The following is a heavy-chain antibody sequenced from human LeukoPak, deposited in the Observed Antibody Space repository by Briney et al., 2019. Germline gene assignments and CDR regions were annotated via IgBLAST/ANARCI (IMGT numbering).Heavy chain of an antibody. Sequence: PGGSLRLSCAASGFFFSNYGTHWVRKAPGKGLVWVSRVNSDGRFTKYADSVKGRFTISRDNAKNTLYLQMNSLRAEDTAMYYCVRSDWFDNWGQGTLVTVSS. CDR3: VRSDWFDN. V-gene: IGHV3-74*03. CDR2: VNSDGRFT. CDR1: GFFFSNYG. J-gene: IGHJ5*02.